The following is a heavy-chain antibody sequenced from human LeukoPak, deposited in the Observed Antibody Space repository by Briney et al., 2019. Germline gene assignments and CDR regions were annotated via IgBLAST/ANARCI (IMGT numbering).Heavy chain of an antibody. CDR2: ISGSGGST. CDR3: AKDHPRIAVADDAFDI. Sequence: GGSLRLSCAASGFTFSSYAMSWVRQAPGKGLEWVSAISGSGGSTYYADSVKGRFTISRDNSKNTLYLQMNSLRAEDTAVYYCAKDHPRIAVADDAFDIWGQGAMVTVSS. D-gene: IGHD6-19*01. V-gene: IGHV3-23*01. J-gene: IGHJ3*02. CDR1: GFTFSSYA.